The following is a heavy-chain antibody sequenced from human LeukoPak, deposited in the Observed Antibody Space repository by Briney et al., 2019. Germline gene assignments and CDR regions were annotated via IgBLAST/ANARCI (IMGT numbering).Heavy chain of an antibody. V-gene: IGHV1-2*06. CDR3: ARVTNDFWSGYYYFDY. CDR2: INPNSGGT. Sequence: ASVKVSCKASGYTFTGYYMHWVRQAPGQGLEWMGRINPNSGGTNYAQKFQGRVTMTRDTSISTAYMELSRLRSDDTAVYYCARVTNDFWSGYYYFDYWGQGTLVTVSS. CDR1: GYTFTGYY. J-gene: IGHJ4*02. D-gene: IGHD3-3*01.